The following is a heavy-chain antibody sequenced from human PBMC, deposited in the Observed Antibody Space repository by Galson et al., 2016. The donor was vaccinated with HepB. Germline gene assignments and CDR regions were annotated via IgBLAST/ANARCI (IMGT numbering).Heavy chain of an antibody. V-gene: IGHV1-69*13. CDR3: AKEGDFRPYDAFDI. CDR2: IVPIFGIP. Sequence: SVKVSCKASGGTFSTYPINWLRLAPGQGLEWVGGIVPIFGIPNYGATFQGRVTITVDDSAGTVYMELSSLRSEDTAIYFCAKEGDFRPYDAFDIWGQGTMVAVSS. D-gene: IGHD2/OR15-2a*01. CDR1: GGTFSTYP. J-gene: IGHJ3*02.